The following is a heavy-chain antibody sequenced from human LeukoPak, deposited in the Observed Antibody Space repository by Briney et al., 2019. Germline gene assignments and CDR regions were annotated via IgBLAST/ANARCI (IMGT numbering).Heavy chain of an antibody. CDR1: GFTFSSYA. V-gene: IGHV3-23*01. J-gene: IGHJ5*02. D-gene: IGHD6-13*01. Sequence: GGSLRLSCAASGFTFSSYAMSWVRQAPGKGLEWVSTISGGGVTTHYADSVKGRLTISRDNSKNTVSLQMNSLRDDDTAVYFCARESPVAAVGRSWFDPWGQGTLVTVSS. CDR2: ISGGGVTT. CDR3: ARESPVAAVGRSWFDP.